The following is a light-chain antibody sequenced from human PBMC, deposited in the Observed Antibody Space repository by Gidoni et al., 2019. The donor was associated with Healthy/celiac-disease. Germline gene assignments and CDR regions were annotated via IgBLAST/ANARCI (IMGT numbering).Light chain of an antibody. J-gene: IGLJ2*01. CDR3: NSRDSSGNHVV. V-gene: IGLV3-19*01. CDR2: GKT. Sequence: SSELTQDPAVSLALGQTVRITCQGDSLSSYYASWYQQKPGQAPVLVIYGKTNRPSGIPDRFSGSSSGNTASLTITGAQAEDEADYYCNSRDSSGNHVVFGGGTKLTVL. CDR1: SLSSYY.